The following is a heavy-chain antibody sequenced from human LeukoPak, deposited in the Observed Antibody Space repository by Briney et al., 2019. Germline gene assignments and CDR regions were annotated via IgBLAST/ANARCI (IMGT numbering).Heavy chain of an antibody. CDR3: ARERPHKARYGSGSYYKHYDY. Sequence: KPSETLSLTCAVYGGSFSGYYWSWIRQPPGKGLGWIGEINHSGSTNYIPSLKGRVTISVDTSKNQFSLKLSSVTAADTAVYYCARERPHKARYGSGSYYKHYDYWGQGTLVTVSS. D-gene: IGHD3-10*01. J-gene: IGHJ4*02. CDR1: GGSFSGYY. V-gene: IGHV4-34*01. CDR2: INHSGST.